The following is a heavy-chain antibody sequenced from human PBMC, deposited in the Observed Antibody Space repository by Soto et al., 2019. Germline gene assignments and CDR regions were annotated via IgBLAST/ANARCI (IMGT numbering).Heavy chain of an antibody. CDR3: AKDSGYRQQLVRLLDV. V-gene: IGHV3-30*18. J-gene: IGHJ6*02. CDR2: ISYDGSNK. CDR1: GFTFSSYG. Sequence: QVQLVESGGGVVQPGRSLRLSCAASGFTFSSYGMHWVRQAPGKGLEWVAVISYDGSNKDYADSVKGRFTISRDNSKNTLYLQMNSLRAEDTAVYYCAKDSGYRQQLVRLLDVWGQGTTVTVSS. D-gene: IGHD6-13*01.